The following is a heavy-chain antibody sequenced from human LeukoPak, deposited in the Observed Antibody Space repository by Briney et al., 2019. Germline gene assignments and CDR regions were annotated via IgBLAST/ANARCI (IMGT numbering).Heavy chain of an antibody. CDR3: AKESGYDILTGIDY. Sequence: GGSLRLSCTASGFTITSYVTSWVRQAPGKGLEWVSAISGSGGSTYYADSVKGRFTISRDNSKNTLYLQMNSLRAEDTAVYYCAKESGYDILTGIDYWGQGTLVTVSS. J-gene: IGHJ4*02. CDR1: GFTITSYV. V-gene: IGHV3-23*01. D-gene: IGHD3-9*01. CDR2: ISGSGGST.